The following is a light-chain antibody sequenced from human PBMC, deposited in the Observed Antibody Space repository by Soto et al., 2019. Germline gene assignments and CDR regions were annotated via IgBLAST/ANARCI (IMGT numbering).Light chain of an antibody. CDR2: KAS. J-gene: IGKJ4*01. CDR1: HNIDTW. V-gene: IGKV1-5*03. Sequence: DIQMTQSPSTLSASIGDTVTITCRASHNIDTWLAWFQQKPGKAPNLLIYKASTLEAGVPSRFSGSASGTEFTLTISSLQPDDFATYYCQQHADYPITFGGGTKVDIK. CDR3: QQHADYPIT.